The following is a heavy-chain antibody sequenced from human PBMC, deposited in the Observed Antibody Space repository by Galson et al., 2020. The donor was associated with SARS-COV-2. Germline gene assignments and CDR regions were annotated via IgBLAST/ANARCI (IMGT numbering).Heavy chain of an antibody. V-gene: IGHV4-59*08. Sequence: SETLSLTCTVSGGSISGYYWTWIRQPPGKGLEWIGNIYYTGNTKYNPSLQSRVTISIDTSKNQFSLRLTSVTAADAAVYYCARDTPDYGQDVWGQVTSVTVS. CDR2: IYYTGNT. D-gene: IGHD2-15*01. CDR1: GGSISGYY. J-gene: IGHJ6*02. CDR3: ARDTPDYGQDV.